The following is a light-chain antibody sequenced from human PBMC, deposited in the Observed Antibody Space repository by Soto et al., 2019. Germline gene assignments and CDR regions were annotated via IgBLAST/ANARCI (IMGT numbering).Light chain of an antibody. V-gene: IGKV3-15*01. J-gene: IGKJ1*01. Sequence: ETVMTQSPATLSVPPGERATLSCRASQSVNSNLAWYQQKLGQAPRVLIYGASTRATGIPDRFSGSGSGTEFILTISSLQSEDFAVYYCQEYNTWPWTFGQGTKVDI. CDR1: QSVNSN. CDR2: GAS. CDR3: QEYNTWPWT.